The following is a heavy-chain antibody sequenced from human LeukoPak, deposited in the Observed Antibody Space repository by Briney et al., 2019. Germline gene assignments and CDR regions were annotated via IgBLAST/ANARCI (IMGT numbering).Heavy chain of an antibody. V-gene: IGHV3-30*18. CDR1: VLTFSRYG. CDR2: ISYDARHK. CDR3: AKDRYGGNDY. D-gene: IGHD4-23*01. J-gene: IGHJ4*02. Sequence: GGCLRLSCAASVLTFSRYGMRGVREAPGRGLGWVAVISYDARHKYYADPVKGPCTISRDNSKNTLYLQMNSLRAEDTAVYYCAKDRYGGNDYWGQGTLATVSS.